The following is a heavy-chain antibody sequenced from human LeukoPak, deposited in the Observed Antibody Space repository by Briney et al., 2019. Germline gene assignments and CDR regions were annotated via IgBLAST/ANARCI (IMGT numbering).Heavy chain of an antibody. Sequence: PGGSLRLSCAASGFTFSSYGMHWVRQAPGKGLEWVAVISYDGSNKYYADSVKGRFTISRDNSKNTLYLQMNSLRAEDTAVYYCAKDRPTYYYDSSGHWEYWGQGTLVTVSS. CDR2: ISYDGSNK. D-gene: IGHD3-22*01. CDR1: GFTFSSYG. V-gene: IGHV3-30*18. CDR3: AKDRPTYYYDSSGHWEY. J-gene: IGHJ4*02.